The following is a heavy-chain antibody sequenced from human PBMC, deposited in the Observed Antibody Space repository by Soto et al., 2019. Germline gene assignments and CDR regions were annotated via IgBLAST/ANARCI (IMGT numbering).Heavy chain of an antibody. D-gene: IGHD6-13*01. CDR3: ARGVEAAAGTDY. CDR1: GFTFSSYG. CDR2: IWYDGSNK. J-gene: IGHJ4*02. Sequence: GGSLRLSCAASGFTFSSYGVHWVRQAPGKGLEWVAVIWYDGSNKYYADSVKGRFTISRDNSKNTLYLQMNSLRAEDTAVYYCARGVEAAAGTDYWGQGTLVTVSS. V-gene: IGHV3-33*01.